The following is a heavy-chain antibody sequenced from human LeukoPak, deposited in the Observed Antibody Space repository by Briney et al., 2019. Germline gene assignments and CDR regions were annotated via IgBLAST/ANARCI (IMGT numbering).Heavy chain of an antibody. J-gene: IGHJ6*03. CDR3: ARWSGSVTARNYYYYMDV. V-gene: IGHV4-61*02. CDR1: GGSVRRGNYY. D-gene: IGHD3-10*01. CDR2: IYTSGTT. Sequence: SETLSLTCTVSGGSVRRGNYYWTWIRQPAGSGLEWIRRIYTSGTTDYNPSLRTRVTISVDASRNQFSLNLSSVTAADTAVYYCARWSGSVTARNYYYYMDVWGEGTTVTVSS.